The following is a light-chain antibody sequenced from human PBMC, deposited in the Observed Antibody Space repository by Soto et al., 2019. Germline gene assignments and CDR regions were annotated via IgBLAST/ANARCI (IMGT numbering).Light chain of an antibody. CDR2: DVS. CDR1: SSDVGGYNY. J-gene: IGLJ1*01. CDR3: SSYTSSSLDV. Sequence: QSALTQPASVSGSPGQSITISCTGTSSDVGGYNYVSWYQQHPGKAPKLMIYDVSNRPSGVSNRFSGSKSGNTASLTISGLQAEDEAYYYCSSYTSSSLDVFGTGTKLTVL. V-gene: IGLV2-14*01.